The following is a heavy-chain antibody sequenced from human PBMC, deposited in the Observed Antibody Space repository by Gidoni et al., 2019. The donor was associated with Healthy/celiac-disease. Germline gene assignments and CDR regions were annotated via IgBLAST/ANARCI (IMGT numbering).Heavy chain of an antibody. V-gene: IGHV3-53*01. J-gene: IGHJ2*01. CDR3: ARVRRYYDSSGYNWYFDL. D-gene: IGHD3-22*01. Sequence: VQLVESGGGLIQPGGSLRLSCAASGFPVSRNYMSWVRQAPGKGLEWVSGIYSGGRTYYADSVKGRFTISRDNSKNTLYLQMNSLRAEDTAVYYCARVRRYYDSSGYNWYFDLWGRGTLVTVSS. CDR2: IYSGGRT. CDR1: GFPVSRNY.